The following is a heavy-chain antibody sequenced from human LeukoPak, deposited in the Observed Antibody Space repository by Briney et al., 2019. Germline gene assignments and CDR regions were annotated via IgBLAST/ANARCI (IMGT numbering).Heavy chain of an antibody. CDR3: ARGWASSGWYYYDY. CDR2: INWNGGST. V-gene: IGHV3-20*04. CDR1: GFTFDDYG. D-gene: IGHD6-19*01. J-gene: IGHJ4*02. Sequence: GGSLRLSCAASGFTFDDYGMSWVRQAPGKGLEWVSGINWNGGSTGYADSVKGRFTISRDNAKNSLYLQMNSLRAEDTALYYCARGWASSGWYYYDYWGQGTLVTVSS.